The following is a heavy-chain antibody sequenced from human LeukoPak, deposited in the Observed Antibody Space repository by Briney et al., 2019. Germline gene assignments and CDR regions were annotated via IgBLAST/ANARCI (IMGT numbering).Heavy chain of an antibody. CDR3: ARDEEGSNSGLWY. CDR1: GGTFSSYA. Sequence: SVKVSCKASGGTFSSYAISWVRQAPGQGLEWMGGIIPIFGTANYAQKFQGRVSITTDESTSTAYMELSSLRSEDTAVYYCARDEEGSNSGLWYWGQGTLVTVSS. D-gene: IGHD4-11*01. J-gene: IGHJ4*02. V-gene: IGHV1-69*05. CDR2: IIPIFGTA.